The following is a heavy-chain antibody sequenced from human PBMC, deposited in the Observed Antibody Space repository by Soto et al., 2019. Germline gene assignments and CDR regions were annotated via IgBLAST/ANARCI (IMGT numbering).Heavy chain of an antibody. CDR3: ARDKSPGYPSYYFDY. CDR1: GFTFSSYG. J-gene: IGHJ4*02. V-gene: IGHV3-33*01. Sequence: PGGSLRLSCAASGFTFSSYGMHWVRQAPGKGLEWVAVIWYDGSNKYYADSVKGRFTISRDNSKNTLYLQMNSLRAEDTAVYYCARDKSPGYPSYYFDYWGQGTLVTVSS. D-gene: IGHD3-9*01. CDR2: IWYDGSNK.